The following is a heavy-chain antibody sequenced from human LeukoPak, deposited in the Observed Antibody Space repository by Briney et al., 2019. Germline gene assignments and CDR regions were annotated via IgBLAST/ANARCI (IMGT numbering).Heavy chain of an antibody. CDR1: GSTFSSYS. J-gene: IGHJ4*02. CDR3: ARDPRGYDSSGYSDY. D-gene: IGHD3-22*01. V-gene: IGHV3-21*01. CDR2: ISTSSSYI. Sequence: GRSLRPSCAASGSTFSSYSTNCVRQPPGNGLEWVSSISTSSSYIDYADSVKGRFTSSRDNAKNSLYLQMNSLRAEDTAVYYCARDPRGYDSSGYSDYWGQGTLVTVSS.